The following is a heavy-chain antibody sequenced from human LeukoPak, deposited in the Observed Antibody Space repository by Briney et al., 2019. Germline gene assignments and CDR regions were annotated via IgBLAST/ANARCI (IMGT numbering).Heavy chain of an antibody. V-gene: IGHV1-18*01. Sequence: GASVKVSCKASGYTFTNYGISWVRQAPGQGLEWMGWINAYNDNTNYAQKLQGRVTMTTDTSTSTAYMELRSLRSDDTAVYYCARAYCSGGSCLLTAFYYYYGMDVWGQGTTVTVSS. D-gene: IGHD2-15*01. J-gene: IGHJ6*02. CDR1: GYTFTNYG. CDR2: INAYNDNT. CDR3: ARAYCSGGSCLLTAFYYYYGMDV.